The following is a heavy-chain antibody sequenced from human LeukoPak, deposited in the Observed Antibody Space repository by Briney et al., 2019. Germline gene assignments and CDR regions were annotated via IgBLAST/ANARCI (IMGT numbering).Heavy chain of an antibody. Sequence: GGPLGPSVPTLGFTFVSYGINWARQAPGKGLEWVASINHNGNVNYYVDSVKGRFTISRDNAKNSLYLQMSNLRAEDTAVYFCARGGGLDVWGQGATVTVSS. CDR2: INHNGNVN. J-gene: IGHJ6*02. D-gene: IGHD3-16*01. CDR3: ARGGGLDV. V-gene: IGHV3-7*03. CDR1: GFTFVSYG.